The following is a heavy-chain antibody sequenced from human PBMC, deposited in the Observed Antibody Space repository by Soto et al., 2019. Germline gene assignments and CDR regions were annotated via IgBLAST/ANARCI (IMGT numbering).Heavy chain of an antibody. Sequence: QVQLVQSGAEVKKPGSSVKVSCKASGGTFSNYPVSWVRQAPGQGLEWMGGIIPIFGTVNYAQKFQGRLTITADEYPSTAYMELSSLSSEDTAVYYCARGNHRWLQLWYFDLWGRGTLVTVYS. CDR2: IIPIFGTV. CDR3: ARGNHRWLQLWYFDL. CDR1: GGTFSNYP. J-gene: IGHJ2*01. V-gene: IGHV1-69*12. D-gene: IGHD5-12*01.